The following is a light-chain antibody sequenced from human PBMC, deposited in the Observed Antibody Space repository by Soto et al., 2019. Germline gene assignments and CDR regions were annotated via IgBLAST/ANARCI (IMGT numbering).Light chain of an antibody. CDR3: AAWDDSLNGVV. CDR1: SSNIGSNT. J-gene: IGLJ3*02. Sequence: QSVLTQPPSASGTPGQRVTISCSGSSSNIGSNTVNWYQQLPGTAPKLLIYPNNQRPSGVPDRFSGSKSGTSASLAISGLQSEDDANYYCAAWDDSLNGVVFGGGTKVTVL. V-gene: IGLV1-44*01. CDR2: PNN.